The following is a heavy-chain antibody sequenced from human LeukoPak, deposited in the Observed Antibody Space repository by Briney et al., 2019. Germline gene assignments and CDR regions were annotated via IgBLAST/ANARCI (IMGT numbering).Heavy chain of an antibody. V-gene: IGHV3-23*01. CDR1: GFTFSSYA. D-gene: IGHD2-21*02. CDR3: ARTDCSGGDCRLDF. J-gene: IGHJ4*02. Sequence: GGSLRLSCAASGFTFSSYAMSWVRQAPGKGLEWVSAISGSGGTTYFADSVKGRYTVSRDNSKNTLFFQMTNLRAEDTATYYCARTDCSGGDCRLDFWGQGTLVTVSS. CDR2: ISGSGGTT.